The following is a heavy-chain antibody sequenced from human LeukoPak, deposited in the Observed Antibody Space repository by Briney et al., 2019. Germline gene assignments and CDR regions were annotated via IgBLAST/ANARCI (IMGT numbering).Heavy chain of an antibody. CDR2: IYPRDSDT. CDR3: AGHVSQGYGLDV. J-gene: IGHJ6*02. D-gene: IGHD5/OR15-5a*01. Sequence: GESLKISCKYSGHSFTTTWIGWVRQMPGKGLEWMGIIYPRDSDTRYSVSFQGQVTISVDKSISTAYLQWSSLKASDTAMYYCAGHVSQGYGLDVWGQGSTVTVSS. CDR1: GHSFTTTW. V-gene: IGHV5-51*01.